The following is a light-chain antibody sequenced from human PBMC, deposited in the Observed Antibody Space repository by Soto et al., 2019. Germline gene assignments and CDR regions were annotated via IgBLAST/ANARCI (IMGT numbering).Light chain of an antibody. CDR1: SSNIGSNT. Sequence: QSVLTPPPSASGTPGQRVTISCSGSSSNIGSNTVNWYQQLPGTAPKLLIYSNNQRPSGVPDRFSGSKSGTSASLAISGLQSEDEADYYCAAWDDSLNGPKFGGGTQLTVL. CDR2: SNN. J-gene: IGLJ2*01. CDR3: AAWDDSLNGPK. V-gene: IGLV1-44*01.